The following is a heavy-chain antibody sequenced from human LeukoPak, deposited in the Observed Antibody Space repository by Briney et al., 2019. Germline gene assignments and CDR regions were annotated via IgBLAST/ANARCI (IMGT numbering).Heavy chain of an antibody. V-gene: IGHV4-34*01. J-gene: IGHJ5*02. D-gene: IGHD6-13*01. CDR3: ARGYSSSSYNWFDP. CDR1: GGSFSGYY. Sequence: SEALSLTCAVYGGSFSGYYWSWIRQPPGKGLEWIGEINHSGSTNYDPSLKSRVTISVDTSKNQFSLKLSSVTAADTAVYYCARGYSSSSYNWFDPWGQGTLVTVSS. CDR2: INHSGST.